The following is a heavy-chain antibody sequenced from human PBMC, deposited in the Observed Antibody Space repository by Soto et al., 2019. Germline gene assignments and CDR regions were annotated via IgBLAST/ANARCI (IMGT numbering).Heavy chain of an antibody. D-gene: IGHD3-10*01. V-gene: IGHV4-59*08. CDR1: GGSISSYY. J-gene: IGHJ6*02. CDR2: IYYSGST. Sequence: SETMSLTCTVSGGSISSYYWSWIREPPRKVLEWIGYIYYSGSTNYNPSLKSRVTISVDTSKNQFSLKLSSVTAADTAVYYCARQPSPNFGGNYYGMDVWGQGTTVTVS. CDR3: ARQPSPNFGGNYYGMDV.